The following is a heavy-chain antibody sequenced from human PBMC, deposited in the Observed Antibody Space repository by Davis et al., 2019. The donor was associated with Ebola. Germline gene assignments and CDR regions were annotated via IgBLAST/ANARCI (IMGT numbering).Heavy chain of an antibody. Sequence: PSETLSLTCTVSGGSISSSSYYWGWIRQPPGKGLEWIGSIYHSGSTYYNPSLKSRVTISVDTSKNQFSLKLSSVTAADTAVYYCARLVDGYLKYWGQGTLVTVSS. CDR1: GGSISSSSYY. J-gene: IGHJ4*02. CDR2: IYHSGST. V-gene: IGHV4-39*01. D-gene: IGHD5-24*01. CDR3: ARLVDGYLKY.